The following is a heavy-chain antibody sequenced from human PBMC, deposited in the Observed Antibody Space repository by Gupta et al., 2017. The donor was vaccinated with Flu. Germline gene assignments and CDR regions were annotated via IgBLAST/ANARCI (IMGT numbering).Heavy chain of an antibody. CDR2: INPSGGST. J-gene: IGHJ4*02. V-gene: IGHV1-46*01. CDR3: ARVSVAVAGTPTYYFDY. Sequence: QVQLVQSGAEVKKPGASVKVSCKASGYTFTSYYMHWVRQAPGQGLEWMGIINPSGGSTSYAQKFQGRVTMTRDTSTSTVYMELSSLRSEDTAVYYCARVSVAVAGTPTYYFDYWGQGTLVTVSS. D-gene: IGHD6-19*01. CDR1: GYTFTSYY.